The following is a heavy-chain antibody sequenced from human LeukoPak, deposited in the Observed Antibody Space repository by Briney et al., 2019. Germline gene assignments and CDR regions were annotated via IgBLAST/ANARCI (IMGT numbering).Heavy chain of an antibody. J-gene: IGHJ6*03. CDR3: ARESYYDSSGRGAPPYYMDV. D-gene: IGHD3-22*01. Sequence: GGSLRPSCAASGFTVSSNYMSWVRQAPGKGLEWVSVIYSGGSTYYADSVKGRFTISRDNSKNTLYLQMNSLRAEDTAVYYCARESYYDSSGRGAPPYYMDVWGKGTTVTISS. CDR1: GFTVSSNY. CDR2: IYSGGST. V-gene: IGHV3-53*01.